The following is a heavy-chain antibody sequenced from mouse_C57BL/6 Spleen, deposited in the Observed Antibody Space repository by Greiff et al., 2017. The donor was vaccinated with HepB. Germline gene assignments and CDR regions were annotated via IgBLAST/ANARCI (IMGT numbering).Heavy chain of an antibody. Sequence: DVKLVESGGGLVQPGESLKLSCESNEYEFPSHDMSWVRKTPEKRLELVAAINSDGGSTYYPDTMERRFIISRDNTKKTLYLQMSSLRSEDTALYYCASYYGNSYYYAMDYWGQGTSVTVSS. D-gene: IGHD2-1*01. CDR1: EYEFPSHD. CDR3: ASYYGNSYYYAMDY. J-gene: IGHJ4*01. V-gene: IGHV5-2*01. CDR2: INSDGGST.